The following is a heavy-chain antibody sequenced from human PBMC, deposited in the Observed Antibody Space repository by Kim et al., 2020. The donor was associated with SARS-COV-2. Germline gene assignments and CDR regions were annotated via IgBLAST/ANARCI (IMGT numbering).Heavy chain of an antibody. D-gene: IGHD6-19*01. V-gene: IGHV3-23*01. CDR2: IRDNGGST. Sequence: GESLRLSCAASGFTFNIYAMSWVRQAPGKGLEWVAGIRDNGGSTKYADSVKGRFSISRDNSKNTLYLQMDSLRAEDTAVYYCAKVSSGSSGWFEYFHHWGQGTLVTVSS. CDR3: AKVSSGSSGWFEYFHH. J-gene: IGHJ1*01. CDR1: GFTFNIYA.